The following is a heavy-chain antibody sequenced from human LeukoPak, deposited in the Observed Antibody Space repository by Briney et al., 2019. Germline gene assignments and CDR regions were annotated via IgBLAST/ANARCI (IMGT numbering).Heavy chain of an antibody. CDR3: AKSGQSVGYDFWSGKPDYYFDY. CDR1: GFTFSSYD. Sequence: GGSLRLSCAASGFTFSSYDMHWLRQAPGKGLEWVSAICTAGGTYYPGSVKGRFTISRENAKNSLYLQMNSLRAGDTAVYCCAKSGQSVGYDFWSGKPDYYFDYWGQGTLVSVSS. J-gene: IGHJ4*02. CDR2: ICTAGGT. D-gene: IGHD3-3*01. V-gene: IGHV3-13*01.